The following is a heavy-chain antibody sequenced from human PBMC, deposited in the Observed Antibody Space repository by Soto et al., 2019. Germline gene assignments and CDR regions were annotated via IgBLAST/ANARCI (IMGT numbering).Heavy chain of an antibody. V-gene: IGHV4-30-2*05. J-gene: IGHJ5*02. CDR2: ISNSGRT. Sequence: SETLSLTCAVSGGSISSGGYSWSWIRQPPGKGLECIGYISNSGRTYYNPSLKSRLTISLDSAENQFSVRLTSVTAADTAVYYCAKGGLVTGYSNWFDPWGQGTLVTVSS. CDR1: GGSISSGGYS. D-gene: IGHD3-9*01. CDR3: AKGGLVTGYSNWFDP.